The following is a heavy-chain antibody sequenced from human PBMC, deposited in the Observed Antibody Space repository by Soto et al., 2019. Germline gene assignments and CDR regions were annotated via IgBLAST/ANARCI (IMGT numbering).Heavy chain of an antibody. D-gene: IGHD3-9*01. CDR2: ISYDGSNK. CDR3: AKEDLTGYGPIGYDREAFDI. CDR1: GFTFVTYG. J-gene: IGHJ3*02. Sequence: GGSLRLSCAASGFTFVTYGMHWVRQAPGKGLEWVAVISYDGSNKDYTDSVKGRFTISRDNSKNTLYMQMNSLRAEDTAVYYCAKEDLTGYGPIGYDREAFDIWGQGTLVTVSS. V-gene: IGHV3-30*18.